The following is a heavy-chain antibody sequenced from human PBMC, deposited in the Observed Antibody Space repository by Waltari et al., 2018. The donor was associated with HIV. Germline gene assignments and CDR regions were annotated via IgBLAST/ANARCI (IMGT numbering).Heavy chain of an antibody. CDR1: SYSFSSAYS. D-gene: IGHD5-12*01. CDR3: ARGDIVATGGFDF. J-gene: IGHJ4*02. V-gene: IGHV4-38-2*01. Sequence: QVQLQESGPGLVKPSETLSLTCAVSSYSFSSAYSWGWIRQSPGKGLEWIGSISHRGSTYYIPSLKSRVTISVDTSKNQVSLKLSSVTAADTAVYYCARGDIVATGGFDFWGQGTLVTVSS. CDR2: ISHRGST.